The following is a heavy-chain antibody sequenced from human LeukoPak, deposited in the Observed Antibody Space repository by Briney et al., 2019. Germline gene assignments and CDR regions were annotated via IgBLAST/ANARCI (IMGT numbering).Heavy chain of an antibody. CDR1: GFTFSSYA. CDR2: ISYDGSNK. J-gene: IGHJ4*02. V-gene: IGHV3-30-3*01. D-gene: IGHD7-27*01. CDR3: ARRDPMRLGYFDY. Sequence: PGGSLRLSCAASGFTFSSYAMHWVRQAPGKGLEWVAVISYDGSNKYYADSVKGRFTISRDNSKNTLYLQMNSLRAEDTAVYYCARRDPMRLGYFDYWGQGTLVTVSS.